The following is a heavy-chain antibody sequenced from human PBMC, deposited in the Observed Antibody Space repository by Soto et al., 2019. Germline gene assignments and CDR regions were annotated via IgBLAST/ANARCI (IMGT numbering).Heavy chain of an antibody. J-gene: IGHJ4*02. V-gene: IGHV4-39*01. Sequence: SETLSLTCTVSGGSISSSTYYWGWIRQPPGKGLEWVANIHYSGNTYYNPSLKSRVTMSADTSKNQFSLKLSSVTAADTAVYYCAGLGLGGFGDYYFDYCGRGTLFSVSS. CDR3: AGLGLGGFGDYYFDY. D-gene: IGHD3-10*01. CDR1: GGSISSSTYY. CDR2: IHYSGNT.